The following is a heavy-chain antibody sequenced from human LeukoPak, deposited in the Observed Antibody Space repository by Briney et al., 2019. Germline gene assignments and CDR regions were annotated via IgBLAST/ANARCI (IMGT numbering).Heavy chain of an antibody. V-gene: IGHV4-38-2*02. CDR3: ARVGQNSYKV. J-gene: IGHJ4*02. D-gene: IGHD1-14*01. CDR2: IYHSGST. Sequence: SETLSLTCTVSGYSISSGYYWGWIRRPPGKGLEWIGSIYHSGSTYYNPSLKSRVTISVDTSKNQFSLKLSSVTAADTAVYYCARVGQNSYKVWGQGTLVTVSS. CDR1: GYSISSGYY.